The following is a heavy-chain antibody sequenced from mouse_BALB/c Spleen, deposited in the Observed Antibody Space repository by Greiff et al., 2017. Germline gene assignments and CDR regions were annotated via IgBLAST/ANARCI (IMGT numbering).Heavy chain of an antibody. V-gene: IGHV3-6*02. Sequence: EVKLQESGPGLVKPSQSLSLTCSVTGYSITSGYYWNWIRQFPGNKLEWMGYISYDGSNNYNPSLKNRISITRDTSKNQFFLKLNSVTTEDTATYYCARDGYDGNYYAMDYWGQGTSVTVSS. CDR3: ARDGYDGNYYAMDY. D-gene: IGHD2-2*01. CDR2: ISYDGSN. J-gene: IGHJ4*01. CDR1: GYSITSGYY.